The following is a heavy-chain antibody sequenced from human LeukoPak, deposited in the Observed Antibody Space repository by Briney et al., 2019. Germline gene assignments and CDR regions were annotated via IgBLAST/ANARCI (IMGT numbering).Heavy chain of an antibody. CDR2: ISGSGGST. J-gene: IGHJ3*02. Sequence: GGSLRLSCAASGFTFSIYAMTWVRQAPGKGLEWVSAISGSGGSTYYADSVKGRFTISRDNSKNTLYLQMNSLRAEDTAVYYCAKGVLTGDAFDIWGQGTMVTVSS. D-gene: IGHD3-9*01. V-gene: IGHV3-23*01. CDR3: AKGVLTGDAFDI. CDR1: GFTFSIYA.